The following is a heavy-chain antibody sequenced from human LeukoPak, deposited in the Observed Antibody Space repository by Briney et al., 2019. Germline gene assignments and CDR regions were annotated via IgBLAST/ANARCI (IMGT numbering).Heavy chain of an antibody. Sequence: GAALKTFSKGSGYSFTSYWIGWVHQFPGKGLVRVGIIYPGVSDTRYSPSYQGQVTISAAKPIGPAYLQWSSRKASDTAMYYCARRRGSGSHFDYEGQGPLVPVSS. CDR3: ARRRGSGSHFDY. V-gene: IGHV5-51*07. CDR1: GYSFTSYW. D-gene: IGHD6-19*01. J-gene: IGHJ4*02. CDR2: IYPGVSDT.